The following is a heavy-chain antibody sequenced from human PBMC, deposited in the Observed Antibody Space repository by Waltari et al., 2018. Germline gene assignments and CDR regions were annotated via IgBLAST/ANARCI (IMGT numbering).Heavy chain of an antibody. CDR2: IYQSGST. V-gene: IGHV4-38-2*01. CDR3: ARQRMIGVVVPAALGVGGFDP. J-gene: IGHJ5*02. CDR1: GYSISSGYY. D-gene: IGHD2-2*01. Sequence: QVQLQESGPGLVKPSETLSLTCAVSGYSISSGYYWGWIRQPPGKGLEWIGSIYQSGSTYYNPSLKSRVTISVDTSKNQFSLKLSSVTAADTAVYYCARQRMIGVVVPAALGVGGFDPWGQGTLVTVSS.